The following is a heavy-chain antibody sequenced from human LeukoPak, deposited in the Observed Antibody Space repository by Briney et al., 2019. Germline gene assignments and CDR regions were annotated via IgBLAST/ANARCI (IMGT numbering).Heavy chain of an antibody. D-gene: IGHD3-9*01. CDR2: INRDASEK. CDR1: GFTFSTYW. CDR3: AKDSAHYDILTGYSY. V-gene: IGHV3-7*01. Sequence: GGSLRLSCAASGFTFSTYWMTWVRQAPGKGLEWVANINRDASEKNYVDSVKGRFTISRDNSKNTLYLQMNSLRAEDTAVYYCAKDSAHYDILTGYSYWGQGTLVTVSS. J-gene: IGHJ4*02.